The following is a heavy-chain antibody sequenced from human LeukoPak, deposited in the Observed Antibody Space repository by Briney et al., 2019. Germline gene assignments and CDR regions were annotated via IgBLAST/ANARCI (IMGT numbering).Heavy chain of an antibody. Sequence: SETLSLTCTVSGGSISSSSYYWGWIRQPPGKGLEWIGSIYYSGSTYYNPSLKSRVTISVDTSTNQFSLKLSSVSAADMAVYYCATAPGDYYDSSGYYYDFLGMDYWGQGTLVTVSS. CDR1: GGSISSSSYY. J-gene: IGHJ4*02. CDR2: IYYSGST. D-gene: IGHD3-22*01. V-gene: IGHV4-39*01. CDR3: ATAPGDYYDSSGYYYDFLGMDY.